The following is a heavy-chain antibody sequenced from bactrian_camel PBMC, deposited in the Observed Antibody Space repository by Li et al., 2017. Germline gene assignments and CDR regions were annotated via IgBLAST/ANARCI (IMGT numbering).Heavy chain of an antibody. V-gene: IGHV3S1*01. J-gene: IGHJ6*01. CDR1: GYAYSPTYC. Sequence: HVQLVESGGGSVQAGGSLRLSCAASGYAYSPTYCMAWFRQSPGKEREGLASIDRDGMTIYADSVRGRFTISRDNAKSTLYLQMNSLKAEDTAMYYCAANSQKACTAVTGGSWGQGTQVTVS. CDR3: AANSQKACTAVTGGS. CDR2: IDRDGMT. D-gene: IGHD6*01.